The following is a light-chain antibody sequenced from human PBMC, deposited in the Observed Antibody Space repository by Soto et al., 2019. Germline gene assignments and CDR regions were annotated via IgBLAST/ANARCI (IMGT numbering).Light chain of an antibody. CDR3: QQYNNWRT. Sequence: EIVMTQSPATLSVSPGERATLSCRASQSISNNLAWYQQKRGQAPRLLIYGASTRATGIPAGFSGSGSGTEFTLTISSLQSEDFAFYYCQQYNNWRTFGQGTKVEI. J-gene: IGKJ1*01. V-gene: IGKV3-15*01. CDR1: QSISNN. CDR2: GAS.